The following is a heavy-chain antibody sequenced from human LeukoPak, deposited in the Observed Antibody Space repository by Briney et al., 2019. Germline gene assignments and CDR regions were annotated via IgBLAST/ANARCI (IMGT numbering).Heavy chain of an antibody. Sequence: SETLSLTCTVSGGSISSSSYYWGWIRQPPGTGLEWIGSIYYSGSTYYNPSLKSRVTISVDTSKNQFSLKLSSVTAADTAVYYCAREGFYDSSGQGGYYFDYWGQGTLVTVSS. CDR2: IYYSGST. J-gene: IGHJ4*02. D-gene: IGHD3-22*01. CDR1: GGSISSSSYY. V-gene: IGHV4-39*07. CDR3: AREGFYDSSGQGGYYFDY.